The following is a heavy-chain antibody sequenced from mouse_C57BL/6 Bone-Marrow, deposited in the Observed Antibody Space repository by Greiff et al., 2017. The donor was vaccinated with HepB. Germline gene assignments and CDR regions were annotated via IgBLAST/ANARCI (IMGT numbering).Heavy chain of an antibody. J-gene: IGHJ1*03. D-gene: IGHD1-1*01. Sequence: EVKLMESGPGMVKPSQSLSLTCTVTGYSITSGYDWHWIRHFPGNKLEWMGYISYSGSTNYNPSLKSRISITHDTSKNHFFLKLNSVTTEDTATYYCARDWNYGSSYGWYFDVWGTGTTVTVSS. CDR3: ARDWNYGSSYGWYFDV. CDR2: ISYSGST. V-gene: IGHV3-1*01. CDR1: GYSITSGYD.